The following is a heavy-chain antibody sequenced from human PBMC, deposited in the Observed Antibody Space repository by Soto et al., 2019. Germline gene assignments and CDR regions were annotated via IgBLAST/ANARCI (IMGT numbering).Heavy chain of an antibody. CDR1: GFTFSNAW. CDR2: IKSKTDGGTT. J-gene: IGHJ4*02. Sequence: PGGSLRLSCAASGFTFSNAWMNWVRQAPGKGLEWVGRIKSKTDGGTTDYAAPVKGRFTISRDDSKNTLYLQMNSLRAEDTAVYYCAKRSPRGLAAGPFDYWGQGTLVTVSS. D-gene: IGHD6-13*01. CDR3: AKRSPRGLAAGPFDY. V-gene: IGHV3-15*07.